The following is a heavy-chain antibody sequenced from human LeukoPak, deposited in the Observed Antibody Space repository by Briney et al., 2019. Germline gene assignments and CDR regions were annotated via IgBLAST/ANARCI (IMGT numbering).Heavy chain of an antibody. Sequence: ASVKVSCKASGYTFTSYGISWVRQAPGQRLEWMGWISAYNGNTNYAQKLQGRVTMTTDTSTSTAYMELRSLRSDDTAVYYCASVRYFDWTNDYWGQGTLVTVSS. V-gene: IGHV1-18*01. CDR2: ISAYNGNT. CDR3: ASVRYFDWTNDY. D-gene: IGHD3-9*01. J-gene: IGHJ4*02. CDR1: GYTFTSYG.